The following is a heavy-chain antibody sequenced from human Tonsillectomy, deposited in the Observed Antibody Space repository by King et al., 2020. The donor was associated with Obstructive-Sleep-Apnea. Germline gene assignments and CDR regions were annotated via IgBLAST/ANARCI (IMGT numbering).Heavy chain of an antibody. D-gene: IGHD5-12*01. CDR3: AKDKGYSGYELLFDY. Sequence: VQLVESGGGLVQPGRSLRLSCAASGFTFDDYAMHWVRQAPGKGLEWVSGISWNSGSIGYADSVKGRFTISRDNAKNSLYLEMNSLRVEDTALYYLAKDKGYSGYELLFDYWGQGTLVTVSS. J-gene: IGHJ4*02. CDR2: ISWNSGSI. CDR1: GFTFDDYA. V-gene: IGHV3-9*01.